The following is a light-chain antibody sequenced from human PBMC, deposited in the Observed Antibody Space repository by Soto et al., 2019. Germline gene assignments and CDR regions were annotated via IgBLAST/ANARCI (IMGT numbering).Light chain of an antibody. CDR3: QQHGTSPIT. CDR2: DAS. J-gene: IGKJ5*01. V-gene: IGKV3-11*01. Sequence: ENVLTQSPATLSLSPGERATLSCRASQSVNIYLAWYQQKPGQAPRLLIYDASNRATGIPARFSGSGSGTDFTLTISRLEPEDFAVYYCQQHGTSPITFGQGTRLEIK. CDR1: QSVNIY.